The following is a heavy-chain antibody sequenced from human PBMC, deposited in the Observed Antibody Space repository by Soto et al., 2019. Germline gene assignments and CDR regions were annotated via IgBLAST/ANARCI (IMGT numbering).Heavy chain of an antibody. J-gene: IGHJ4*02. Sequence: ASVNVYCQASGYRFTXYGISWVRQAPGQGLEWMGWISAYNGNANYAQKLQGRVTMTTDTSTSTAYMELRSLRSDDTAVYYCATDNNVVIAAAGTRFDYWGQGTLVTVSS. V-gene: IGHV1-18*01. CDR3: ATDNNVVIAAAGTRFDY. CDR1: GYRFTXYG. CDR2: ISAYNGNA. D-gene: IGHD6-13*01.